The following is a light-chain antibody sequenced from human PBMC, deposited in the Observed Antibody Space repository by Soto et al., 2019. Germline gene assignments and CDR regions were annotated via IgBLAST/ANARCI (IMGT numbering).Light chain of an antibody. CDR2: GVS. CDR3: QQYGRSYIT. V-gene: IGKV3-20*01. Sequence: ENVLTQSPGTVSLSPGERATLSCRASQSVSGSYLAWYQQKPGQAPRLLIYGVSSRATGIPDRFSGSGSGTDFTLSISRLEPEDFAVYYCQQYGRSYITFGQGTRLEIK. CDR1: QSVSGSY. J-gene: IGKJ5*01.